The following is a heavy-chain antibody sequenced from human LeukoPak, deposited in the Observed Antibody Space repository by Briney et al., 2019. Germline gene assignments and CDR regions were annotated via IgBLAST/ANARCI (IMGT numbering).Heavy chain of an antibody. J-gene: IGHJ4*02. V-gene: IGHV1-2*02. D-gene: IGHD4-23*01. CDR1: GYTFTNYY. CDR3: ARPFIETPSLGALDY. CDR2: INPDSGGT. Sequence: ASVKVSCKASGYTFTNYYMHWVRQAPGQGLEWMGWINPDSGGTNYAQNFQGRVTMTRDTSISTAYMELSRLRSDDTAVYYCARPFIETPSLGALDYWGQGTLVTVSS.